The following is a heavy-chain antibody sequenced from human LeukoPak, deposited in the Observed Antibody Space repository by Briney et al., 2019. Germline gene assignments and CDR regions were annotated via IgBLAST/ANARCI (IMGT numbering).Heavy chain of an antibody. Sequence: SGGSLRLSCAASGFTFSTYDINWGRQAPGKGLEWVSGISGSGGGTYYADSVKGRITIFRDNSKNTLYLQMNSLRVEDTAVYYCALGYAMNYWGQGTLVTVSS. J-gene: IGHJ4*02. CDR2: ISGSGGGT. D-gene: IGHD2-8*01. CDR1: GFTFSTYD. V-gene: IGHV3-23*01. CDR3: ALGYAMNY.